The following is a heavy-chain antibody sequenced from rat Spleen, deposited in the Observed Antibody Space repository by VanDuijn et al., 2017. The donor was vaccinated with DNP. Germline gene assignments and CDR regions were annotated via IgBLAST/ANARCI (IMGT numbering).Heavy chain of an antibody. Sequence: EVQLVESGGGLVQPGRSLKLSCTASGFTFSNYGMAWVRQAPTKGLEWVASLSTGGDKSAYRDSVKGRFTISRDDAKSTLYLQMDSLRSEDTATYYCATSLTGRAWGQGVMVTVSS. J-gene: IGHJ2*01. D-gene: IGHD5-1*01. V-gene: IGHV5S13*01. CDR1: GFTFSNYG. CDR3: ATSLTGRA. CDR2: LSTGGDKS.